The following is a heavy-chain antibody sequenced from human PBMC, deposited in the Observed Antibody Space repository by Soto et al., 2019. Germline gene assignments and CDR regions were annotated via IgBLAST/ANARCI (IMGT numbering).Heavy chain of an antibody. CDR2: VSGSGGST. V-gene: IGHV3-23*01. CDR3: AKEAGTYPTYYFDY. D-gene: IGHD6-19*01. J-gene: IGHJ4*02. CDR1: GFTFSTYS. Sequence: PGGSLRFSCAASGFTFSTYSMNWVRQAPGKGLECVSAVSGSGGSTYYADSVKGRFTISRDNSKNTMYLQMNSLRAEDTAVYYCAKEAGTYPTYYFDYWAPGTLVTVSS.